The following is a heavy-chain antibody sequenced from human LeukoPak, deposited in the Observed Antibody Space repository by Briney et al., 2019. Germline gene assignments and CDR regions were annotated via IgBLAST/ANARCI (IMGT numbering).Heavy chain of an antibody. Sequence: ASVKVSCKASGYTFTSYDINWVRQATGQGLEWMGWMNPNSGNTGYAQKFQGRVTITRNTSISTAYMELSSLRSEDTAVYYCARGQGLGTYYDFWSGYYPFDYWGQGTLVTVSS. V-gene: IGHV1-8*03. CDR2: MNPNSGNT. J-gene: IGHJ4*02. CDR1: GYTFTSYD. D-gene: IGHD3-3*01. CDR3: ARGQGLGTYYDFWSGYYPFDY.